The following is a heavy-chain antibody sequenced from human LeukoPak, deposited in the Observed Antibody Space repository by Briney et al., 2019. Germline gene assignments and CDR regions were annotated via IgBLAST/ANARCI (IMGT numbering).Heavy chain of an antibody. CDR3: ARGDGYNDAEYLQH. J-gene: IGHJ1*01. D-gene: IGHD5-24*01. CDR1: GFIVSSHY. Sequence: PGGSLRLSCAASGFIVSSHYMSWVRQAPGKGLEWVSTFYSGDTSYYADSVKGRFTISRDNSKKTLYLQMNSLRVEDTAVYYCARGDGYNDAEYLQHWGQGTLVTVS. V-gene: IGHV3-66*01. CDR2: FYSGDTS.